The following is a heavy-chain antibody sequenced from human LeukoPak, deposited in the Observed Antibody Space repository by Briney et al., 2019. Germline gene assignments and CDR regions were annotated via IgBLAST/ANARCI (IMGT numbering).Heavy chain of an antibody. V-gene: IGHV3-23*01. Sequence: QTGGSLRLSCGASGFTFNNYAMSWVRQAPGKGLEWVSTIRASGDGTFYADSVQGRFTISRDNSMHILYLQMHSLRAEDTAVYYCAKLVSSWYFDYWGQGTLVTVSS. J-gene: IGHJ4*02. D-gene: IGHD6-13*01. CDR3: AKLVSSWYFDY. CDR2: IRASGDGT. CDR1: GFTFNNYA.